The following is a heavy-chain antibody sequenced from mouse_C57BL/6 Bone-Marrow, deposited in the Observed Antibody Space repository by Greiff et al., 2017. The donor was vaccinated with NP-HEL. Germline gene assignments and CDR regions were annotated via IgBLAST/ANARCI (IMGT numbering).Heavy chain of an antibody. CDR2: IDPSDSYT. CDR3: AKEGGLLLEFAY. CDR1: GYTFTSYW. D-gene: IGHD2-3*01. Sequence: QVQLQQPGAELVRPGTSVKLSCKASGYTFTSYWMHWVKQRPGQGLEWIGVIDPSDSYTNYNQKFKGKATLTVDTSSSTAYMQLSSLTSEDSAVYYCAKEGGLLLEFAYWGQGTLVTVSA. V-gene: IGHV1-59*01. J-gene: IGHJ3*01.